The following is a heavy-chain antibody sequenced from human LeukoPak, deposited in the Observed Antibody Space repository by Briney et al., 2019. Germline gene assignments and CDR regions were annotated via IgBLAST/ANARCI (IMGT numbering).Heavy chain of an antibody. CDR3: ARVGIVGATHFDY. CDR2: ISYDGSNK. D-gene: IGHD1-26*01. J-gene: IGHJ4*02. Sequence: PGRSLRLSCAASGFTFSSYAMHWVRQAPGKGLEWVAVISYDGSNKYYADSVKGRFTISRDNSKNTLYLQMNSLRAEDAAVYYCARVGIVGATHFDYWGQGTLVTVSS. V-gene: IGHV3-30-3*01. CDR1: GFTFSSYA.